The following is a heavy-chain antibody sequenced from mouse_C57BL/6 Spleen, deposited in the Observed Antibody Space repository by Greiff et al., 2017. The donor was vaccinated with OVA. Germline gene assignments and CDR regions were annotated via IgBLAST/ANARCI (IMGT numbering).Heavy chain of an antibody. J-gene: IGHJ3*01. CDR3: ARGLLREYAY. CDR2: IYPGDGDT. Sequence: VQLQQSGPELVKPGASVTISCKASGYAFSSSWMNWVKQRPGKGLEWIGRIYPGDGDTNYNGKFKGKATLTADKSSSTAYMQLSSLTSEDSAVYFCARGLLREYAYWGQGTLVTVSA. V-gene: IGHV1-82*01. D-gene: IGHD1-1*01. CDR1: GYAFSSSW.